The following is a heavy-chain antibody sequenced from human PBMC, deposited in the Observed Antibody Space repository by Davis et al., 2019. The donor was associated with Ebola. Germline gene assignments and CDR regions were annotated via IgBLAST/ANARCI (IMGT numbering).Heavy chain of an antibody. CDR1: GFTFSTNW. J-gene: IGHJ4*02. CDR3: TGPYMQDFAY. V-gene: IGHV3-7*01. CDR2: IKEDGSQK. Sequence: GESPKTPCAVPGFTFSTNWMSWVRQVPGKGPEWVAKIKEDGSQKYYVDSVKGRFTISRDNAKNSLYLQMDSLRAEDTAVYYCTGPYMQDFAYWGQGTLVAVSS.